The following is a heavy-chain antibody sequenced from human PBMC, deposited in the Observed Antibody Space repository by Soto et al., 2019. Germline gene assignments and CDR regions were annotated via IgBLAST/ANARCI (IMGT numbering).Heavy chain of an antibody. V-gene: IGHV1-69*08. CDR2: LIPAVGQA. Sequence: QVQLVQSGAEVKKPGSSMKVSCKASGGAFSGYTFNWVRQAPGQGLEWMGRLIPAVGQANNAQKFQGRLTITADESASTVYLDLTSLTSEDTAGYFCAGGAVHTPTWMGAWGQGTLVTVSS. J-gene: IGHJ5*02. CDR1: GGAFSGYT. CDR3: AGGAVHTPTWMGA. D-gene: IGHD2-15*01.